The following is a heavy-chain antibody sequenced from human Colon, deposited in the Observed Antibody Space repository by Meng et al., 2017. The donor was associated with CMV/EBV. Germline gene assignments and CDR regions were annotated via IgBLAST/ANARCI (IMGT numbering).Heavy chain of an antibody. CDR1: GFSVSRNY. D-gene: IGHD2-21*02. Sequence: GESLKISCAASGFSVSRNYISWVRQRPGQGLEWLSVIYDTGTRYYADSVKGRFTVSRDESKNTVFLQMNNLRAEDTAVYYCARNRLECGGDCYFADSWGQGTLVTVPQ. J-gene: IGHJ4*02. CDR2: IYDTGTR. CDR3: ARNRLECGGDCYFADS. V-gene: IGHV3-66*01.